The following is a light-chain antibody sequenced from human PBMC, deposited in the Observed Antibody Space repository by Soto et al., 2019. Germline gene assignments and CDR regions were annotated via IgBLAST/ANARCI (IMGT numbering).Light chain of an antibody. CDR2: ATS. V-gene: IGKV1-9*01. CDR3: QQANSFPYT. CDR1: QGINNY. J-gene: IGKJ2*01. Sequence: DIQLTQSPSFLSASVGDRVTITCRASQGINNYLAWYQQKPGKAPNLLIYATSTLQSGVPSRFSGSGSGTDFTFTISSLQPEDFATYYCQQANSFPYTFGQGTKLEIK.